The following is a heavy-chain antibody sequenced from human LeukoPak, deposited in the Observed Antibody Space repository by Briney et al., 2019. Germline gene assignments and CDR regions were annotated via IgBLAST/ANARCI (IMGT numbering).Heavy chain of an antibody. CDR2: IFISGST. J-gene: IGHJ6*03. CDR3: AREGTTATSTRYYYYTDV. D-gene: IGHD4-11*01. Sequence: SETLSLTCTVSGGSISSSYWSWIRQPAGKGLEWIGRIFISGSTNYNPSLKSRVTISVDKSKNQFSLNLTSVTAADTAVYYCAREGTTATSTRYYYYTDVWGKGTSVTVSS. CDR1: GGSISSSY. V-gene: IGHV4-4*07.